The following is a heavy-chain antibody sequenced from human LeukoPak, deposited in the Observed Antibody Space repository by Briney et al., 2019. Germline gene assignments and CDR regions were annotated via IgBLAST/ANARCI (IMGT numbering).Heavy chain of an antibody. CDR3: ARAQTYGDSRLLLDY. CDR2: INWNGGST. J-gene: IGHJ4*02. CDR1: GFTFGNYG. Sequence: GGSLILSCAASGFTFGNYGMSWVRQAPGKGLEWVSGINWNGGSTGYADSVEGRFTISRDNAKNSQYLQMNSLSVEDTALYYCARAQTYGDSRLLLDYWGQGTLVTVSS. D-gene: IGHD4-17*01. V-gene: IGHV3-20*04.